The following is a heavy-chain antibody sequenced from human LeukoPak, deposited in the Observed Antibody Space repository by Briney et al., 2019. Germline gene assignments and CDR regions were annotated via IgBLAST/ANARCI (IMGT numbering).Heavy chain of an antibody. CDR1: GGSFSGYY. CDR2: INHSGST. Sequence: SETLSLTCAVYGGSFSGYYWSWIRQPPGKGLEWIGEINHSGSTNYNPSLKSRVTISVDMSKNQFSLKLSSVTAADTAVYYCARGTVLLWFGELLAFDPWGQGTLVTVSS. V-gene: IGHV4-34*01. D-gene: IGHD3-10*01. CDR3: ARGTVLLWFGELLAFDP. J-gene: IGHJ5*02.